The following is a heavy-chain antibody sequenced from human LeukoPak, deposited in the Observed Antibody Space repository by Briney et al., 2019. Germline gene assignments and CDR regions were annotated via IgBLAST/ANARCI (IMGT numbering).Heavy chain of an antibody. CDR2: ISWNSGSI. V-gene: IGHV3-9*01. D-gene: IGHD3-22*01. J-gene: IGHJ3*02. Sequence: GGSLRLSCAASGFTFDDYAMHWVRQAPGKGLEWVSGISWNSGSIGYADSVKGRFTISRDNAKNSLYLQMNSQRAEDTALYYCAKDRYYYDSSGYHAFDIWGQGTMVTVSS. CDR1: GFTFDDYA. CDR3: AKDRYYYDSSGYHAFDI.